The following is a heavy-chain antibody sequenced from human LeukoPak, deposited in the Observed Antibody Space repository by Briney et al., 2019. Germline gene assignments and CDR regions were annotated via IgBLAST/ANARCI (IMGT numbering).Heavy chain of an antibody. CDR1: GGSIMNHY. J-gene: IGHJ5*02. CDR2: IYSSGSA. D-gene: IGHD6-19*01. CDR3: AKDERYASGWSTPES. Sequence: SETLSLTCTVSGGSIMNHYCSWIRQPAGKGLEWIGRIYSSGSANYSPSLKSRVSMSIDTSKNHFSLNLTSVTAADTALYFCAKDERYASGWSTPESWGQGTLVTVSS. V-gene: IGHV4-4*07.